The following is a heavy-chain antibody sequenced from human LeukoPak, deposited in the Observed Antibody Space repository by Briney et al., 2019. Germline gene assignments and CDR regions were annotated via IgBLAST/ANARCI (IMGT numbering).Heavy chain of an antibody. V-gene: IGHV1-8*01. Sequence: ASVKVSCKAPGYTFTSYDINWVRQATGQGLEWMGWMNPNSGNTGYAQKFQGRVTMTRNTSISTAYMELSSLRSEDTAVYYCARGPNYYGSGSYNGAMGYWGQGTLVTVSS. J-gene: IGHJ4*02. CDR3: ARGPNYYGSGSYNGAMGY. CDR2: MNPNSGNT. D-gene: IGHD3-10*01. CDR1: GYTFTSYD.